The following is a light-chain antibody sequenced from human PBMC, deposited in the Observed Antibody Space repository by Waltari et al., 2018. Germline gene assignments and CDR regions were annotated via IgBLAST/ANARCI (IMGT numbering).Light chain of an antibody. Sequence: QSLLTQPPSASGTPGQRVTTSCSGSWPNIGSNAVSWYQQLPGTAPKLLIHSNNRLPSGVPDRFSASRSGNTASLTIVGLQPEDEADYYCSGWDISIRAHVFGGGTKLTVL. J-gene: IGLJ3*02. CDR3: SGWDISIRAHV. V-gene: IGLV1-44*01. CDR1: WPNIGSNA. CDR2: SNN.